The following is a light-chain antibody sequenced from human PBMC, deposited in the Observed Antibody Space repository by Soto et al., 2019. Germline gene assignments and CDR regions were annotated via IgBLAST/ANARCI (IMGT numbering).Light chain of an antibody. CDR1: NSDIGRYNF. V-gene: IGLV2-14*01. CDR3: NSYTSSSPTYV. J-gene: IGLJ1*01. CDR2: DVS. Sequence: QSVLTQPASVSGSAGQSISISCAGTNSDIGRYNFVSWYQQRPGQAPKLLIFDVSNRPSGISDRFSGSKSGQTASLTISGLQAEDEADYYCNSYTSSSPTYVFGTG.